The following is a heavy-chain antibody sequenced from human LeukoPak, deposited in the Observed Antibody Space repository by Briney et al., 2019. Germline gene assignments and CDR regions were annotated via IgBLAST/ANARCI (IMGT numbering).Heavy chain of an antibody. CDR1: GFTFSSYW. Sequence: GESLRLSCAASGFTFSSYWMSWVRQAPGKGLEWVANIKQGGSEKYYVDSVKGRFTISRDNAKNSLYLQMNSLRAEDTAVYYCARTWIAVSFDYWGQGALVTVSS. V-gene: IGHV3-7*01. D-gene: IGHD2-21*01. J-gene: IGHJ4*02. CDR3: ARTWIAVSFDY. CDR2: IKQGGSEK.